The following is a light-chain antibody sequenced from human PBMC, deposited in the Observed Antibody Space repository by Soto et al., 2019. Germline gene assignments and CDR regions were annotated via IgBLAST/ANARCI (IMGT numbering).Light chain of an antibody. Sequence: DIQLTQSPSSLSASVGDRVTITCRASQTIHNFLIWYQQTPGKAPKLLIYAASNLRGGVPSRFSGGGSGTDFTLTINSLQPEDFATYYCQESFSPLYTFGRGTMLDI. V-gene: IGKV1-39*01. CDR3: QESFSPLYT. J-gene: IGKJ2*01. CDR2: AAS. CDR1: QTIHNF.